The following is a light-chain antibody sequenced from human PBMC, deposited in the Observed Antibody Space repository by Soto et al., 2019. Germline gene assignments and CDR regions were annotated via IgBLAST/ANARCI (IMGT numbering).Light chain of an antibody. CDR3: QHYNSYSEA. J-gene: IGKJ1*01. CDR2: AAS. CDR1: QSVDSKY. V-gene: IGKV3-20*01. Sequence: EIVLTQSPGTLSLSPGERATLSSRASQSVDSKYLAWYQQKPGQAPRILIFAASSRATGIPDRFSGSGSGTEFTLAFSSLQPDDFATYYCQHYNSYSEAFGQGTKVDIK.